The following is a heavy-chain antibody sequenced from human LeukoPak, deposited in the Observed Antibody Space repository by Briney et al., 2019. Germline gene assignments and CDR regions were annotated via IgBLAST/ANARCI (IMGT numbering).Heavy chain of an antibody. CDR3: ARDKVVGATFFDY. Sequence: GGSLRLSCAASGFSFSNYDMHWVRQAPGKGLEWVAFMRYDGNNTYYADSVKGRFTISRDNSKNTVNLQMNSLREEDTAVYYCARDKVVGATFFDYWGQGTLVTVSS. J-gene: IGHJ4*02. D-gene: IGHD1-26*01. CDR1: GFSFSNYD. CDR2: MRYDGNNT. V-gene: IGHV3-30*02.